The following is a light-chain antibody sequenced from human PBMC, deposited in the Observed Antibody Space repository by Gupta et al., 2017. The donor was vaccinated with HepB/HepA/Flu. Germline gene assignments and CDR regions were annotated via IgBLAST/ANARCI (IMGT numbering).Light chain of an antibody. CDR3: QQYDSSLYA. J-gene: IGKJ2*01. CDR2: KAS. CDR1: QSIRNW. V-gene: IGKV1-5*03. Sequence: GDRVTITCRARQSIRNWLAWYQQKPGKAPKLLIYKASSLESGVPSRFSGSGSETEFTLTISSLQPEDFATDYCQQYDSSLYAFGQGTNVEIK.